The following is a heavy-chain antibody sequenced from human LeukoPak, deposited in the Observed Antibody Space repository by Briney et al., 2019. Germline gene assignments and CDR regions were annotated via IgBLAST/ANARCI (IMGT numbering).Heavy chain of an antibody. CDR1: GFTFSSYG. CDR3: AKDLYGSGWTPDY. Sequence: GWSLRLSCAASGFTFSSYGIHWVRQAPGEGLEWVAFIRFDGSVKYYADSVKGRFTISRDNSKNTLYLQMNNVRAEDTAVYYCAKDLYGSGWTPDYWGHGTLLTVSS. CDR2: IRFDGSVK. D-gene: IGHD6-19*01. J-gene: IGHJ4*01. V-gene: IGHV3-30*02.